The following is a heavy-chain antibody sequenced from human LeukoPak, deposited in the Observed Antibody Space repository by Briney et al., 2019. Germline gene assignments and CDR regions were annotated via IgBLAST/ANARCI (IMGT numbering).Heavy chain of an antibody. D-gene: IGHD6-13*01. J-gene: IGHJ4*02. CDR1: GGTFSSYA. CDR3: ARVEEAYIAAAGRPLD. CDR2: IIPIFGTA. V-gene: IGHV1-69*13. Sequence: PKASVKVSCKASGGTFSSYAISWVRQAPGQGLEWMGGIIPIFGTANYAQKFQGRVTITADESTSTAYMELSSLRSEDTAVYYCARVEEAYIAAAGRPLDWGQGTLVTVSS.